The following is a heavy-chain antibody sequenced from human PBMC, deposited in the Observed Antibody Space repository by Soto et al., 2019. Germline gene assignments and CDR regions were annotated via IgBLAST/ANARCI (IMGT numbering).Heavy chain of an antibody. J-gene: IGHJ1*01. Sequence: GASVKVSCKASGYTFTSYGISWVRQAPGQGLEWMGWISAYNGNTNYAQKLQGRVTMTTDTSTSTAYMELRSLRSDDTAVYYCARDDVEMATNEHTTCDDWGQGTLVTVSS. CDR1: GYTFTSYG. V-gene: IGHV1-18*04. CDR3: ARDDVEMATNEHTTCDD. CDR2: ISAYNGNT. D-gene: IGHD5-12*01.